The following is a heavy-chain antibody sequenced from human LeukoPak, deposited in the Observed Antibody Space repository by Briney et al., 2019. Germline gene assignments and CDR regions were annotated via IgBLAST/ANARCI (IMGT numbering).Heavy chain of an antibody. D-gene: IGHD4-11*01. CDR1: GYTFTSYD. CDR3: ASTLSYSNYAIYY. CDR2: MNPNSGNT. J-gene: IGHJ4*02. V-gene: IGHV1-8*01. Sequence: ASVKVSCKASGYTFTSYDINWVRQATGQGLEWMGWMNPNSGNTGYAQKFQGRVTMTRDTSISTAYMELSRLRSDDTAVYYCASTLSYSNYAIYYWGQGTLVTVSP.